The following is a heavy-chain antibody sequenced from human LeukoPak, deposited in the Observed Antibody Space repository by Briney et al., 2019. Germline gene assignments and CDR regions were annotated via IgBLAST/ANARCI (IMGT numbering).Heavy chain of an antibody. V-gene: IGHV1-2*02. D-gene: IGHD2-2*01. J-gene: IGHJ5*02. CDR1: VYTFTYYY. Sequence: ASVKVSYMASVYTFTYYYIHWVRQAPGQGLEWMGWINPDNGGTNYAQKFQGRVTMTRDTSIRTVYMDLSRLRSDDTAVFYCTREARVGNWFDPWGQGTQVTVSS. CDR3: TREARVGNWFDP. CDR2: INPDNGGT.